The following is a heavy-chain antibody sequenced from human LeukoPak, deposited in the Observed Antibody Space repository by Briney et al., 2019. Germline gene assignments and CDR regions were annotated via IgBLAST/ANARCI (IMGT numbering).Heavy chain of an antibody. V-gene: IGHV3-64*01. CDR1: GFTFSSYA. D-gene: IGHD2-15*01. CDR3: ARAVGGYCSGGSCYYFDY. J-gene: IGHJ4*02. Sequence: PGRSLRLSCAASGFTFSSYAMHWVRQAPGKGLEYVSAISSNGGSTYYANSVKGRFTISRDNSKNTLYLQMGSLRAEDMAVYYCARAVGGYCSGGSCYYFDYWGQGTLVTVSS. CDR2: ISSNGGST.